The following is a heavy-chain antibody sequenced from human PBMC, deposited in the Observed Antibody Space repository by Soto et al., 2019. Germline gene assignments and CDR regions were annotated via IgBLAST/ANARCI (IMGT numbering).Heavy chain of an antibody. CDR3: AREIAARPSWFDP. Sequence: SQTLSLTCAISGDSVSSNSAAWNWISQSPSRGLEWLGRTYYRSKWYNDYAVSVKSRITINPDTSKNQFSLQLNSVTPEDTAVYYCAREIAARPSWFDPWGQGTLVTVSS. V-gene: IGHV6-1*01. CDR2: TYYRSKWYN. D-gene: IGHD6-6*01. J-gene: IGHJ5*02. CDR1: GDSVSSNSAA.